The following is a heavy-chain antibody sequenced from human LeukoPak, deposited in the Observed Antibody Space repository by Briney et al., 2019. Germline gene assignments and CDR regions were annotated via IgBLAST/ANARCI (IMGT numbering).Heavy chain of an antibody. CDR2: IWYDGSNK. Sequence: GGSLRLSCAASGFTFSSYGMHWVRQAPGKGLEWVAVIWYDGSNKYYADSVKGRFTISRDNSKNTLYLQMNSLRAEDTAVYYCASAGHYYDSTGYSFDYWGQGTLVTVSS. CDR1: GFTFSSYG. D-gene: IGHD3-22*01. V-gene: IGHV3-33*01. J-gene: IGHJ4*02. CDR3: ASAGHYYDSTGYSFDY.